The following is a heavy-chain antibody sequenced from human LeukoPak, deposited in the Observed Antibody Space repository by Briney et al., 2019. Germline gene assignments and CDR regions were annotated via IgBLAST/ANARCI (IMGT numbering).Heavy chain of an antibody. V-gene: IGHV3-74*01. CDR2: IKSDGSST. Sequence: GGSLRLSCAASGFTFSSYWMHWVRQAPGKGLVWVSRIKSDGSSTSYADSVKGRFTISRDNAKNTLYLQMNSLRAEDTAVYYCAKGGFAVWFGELSHYYYMDVWGKGTTVTVSS. CDR1: GFTFSSYW. J-gene: IGHJ6*03. D-gene: IGHD3-10*01. CDR3: AKGGFAVWFGELSHYYYMDV.